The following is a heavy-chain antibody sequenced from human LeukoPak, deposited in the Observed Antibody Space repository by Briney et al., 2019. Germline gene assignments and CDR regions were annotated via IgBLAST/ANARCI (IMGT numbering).Heavy chain of an antibody. CDR2: IGTAGDT. D-gene: IGHD2-8*01. CDR1: GFSFSSYD. V-gene: IGHV3-13*01. CDR3: ARANKGRDAFDI. Sequence: GGSLRLSCAASGFSFSSYDMHWVRQATGKGLEWVSAIGTAGDTYYPGSVKGRSTISRENAKNSLYLQMNSLRAGDTAVYYCARANKGRDAFDIWGQGTMVTVSS. J-gene: IGHJ3*02.